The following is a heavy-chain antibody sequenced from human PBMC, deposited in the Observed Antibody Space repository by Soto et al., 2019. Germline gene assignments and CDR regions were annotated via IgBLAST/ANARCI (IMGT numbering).Heavy chain of an antibody. D-gene: IGHD3-3*01. J-gene: IGHJ3*02. CDR1: GFTFSSYA. Sequence: GGSLRLSCAASGFTFSSYAMSWVRQAPGKGLEWVSAISGSGGSTYYADSVKGRFTISRDNSKNTLYLQMNSLRAEDTAVYYCARLNTITIFGVVTMGDAFDIWGQGTMVTVSS. CDR2: ISGSGGST. V-gene: IGHV3-23*01. CDR3: ARLNTITIFGVVTMGDAFDI.